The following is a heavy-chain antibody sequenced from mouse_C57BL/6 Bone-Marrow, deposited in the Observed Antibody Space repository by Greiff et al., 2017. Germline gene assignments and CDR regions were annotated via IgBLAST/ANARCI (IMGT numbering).Heavy chain of an antibody. D-gene: IGHD2-1*01. J-gene: IGHJ3*01. Sequence: VQLKESGAELVRPGASVKLSCTASGFNITDDYMHWVKQRPEQGLEWIGWFDPENGDTAYASKFQGKATITADTSSNTAYLQLSSLTSEDTAVYYCTTIYYGNYWFAYWGQGTLVTVSA. V-gene: IGHV14-4*01. CDR2: FDPENGDT. CDR1: GFNITDDY. CDR3: TTIYYGNYWFAY.